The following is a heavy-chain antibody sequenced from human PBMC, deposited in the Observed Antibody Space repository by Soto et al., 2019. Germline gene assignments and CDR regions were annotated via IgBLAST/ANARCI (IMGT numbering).Heavy chain of an antibody. V-gene: IGHV4-34*01. CDR3: ARRLNCDCCSCSSVHYYYYYGMDV. D-gene: IGHD2-2*01. CDR2: INHSGST. CDR1: GGSFSGYY. J-gene: IGHJ6*02. Sequence: SETLSLTCAVYGGSFSGYYWSWIRQPPGKGLEWIGEINHSGSTNYNPSLKSRVTISVDTSKNQFSLKLSSGTAADTAVYYCARRLNCDCCSCSSVHYYYYYGMDVWGQGTTVTVSS.